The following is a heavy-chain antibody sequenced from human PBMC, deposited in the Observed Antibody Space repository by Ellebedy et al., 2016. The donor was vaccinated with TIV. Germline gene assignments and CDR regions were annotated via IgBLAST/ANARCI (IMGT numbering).Heavy chain of an antibody. V-gene: IGHV3-21*01. CDR1: GFTFSGYW. Sequence: GESLKISCAASGFTFSGYWMSWVRQAPGKGLEWVSSISSTGYYIYYADSLKGLFTISRDDARNSVFLQMNSLRAEDTAVYYCARSGELDSWGQGTLVTVSS. D-gene: IGHD1-26*01. CDR2: ISSTGYYI. J-gene: IGHJ4*02. CDR3: ARSGELDS.